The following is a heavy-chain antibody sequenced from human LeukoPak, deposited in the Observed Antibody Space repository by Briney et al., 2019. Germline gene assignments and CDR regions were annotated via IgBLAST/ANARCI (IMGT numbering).Heavy chain of an antibody. D-gene: IGHD1-26*01. Sequence: ASVKVSLKASGYTFTSYDINWVRQATGQGLERMGWMNTNSGNKGYAQKFQGRVTITRNTSISTAYMELSSLRSEDTAVYYGARTPTWELLFGPVDDCMDVWGKGTTVTISS. CDR3: ARTPTWELLFGPVDDCMDV. J-gene: IGHJ6*03. CDR1: GYTFTSYD. CDR2: MNTNSGNK. V-gene: IGHV1-8*03.